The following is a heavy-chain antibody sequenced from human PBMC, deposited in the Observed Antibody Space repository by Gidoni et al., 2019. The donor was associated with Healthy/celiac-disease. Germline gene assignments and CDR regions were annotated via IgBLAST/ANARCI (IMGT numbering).Heavy chain of an antibody. J-gene: IGHJ5*02. D-gene: IGHD6-19*01. CDR1: GGTFSSYA. CDR3: ATGPPGIAVAGSWFDP. V-gene: IGHV1-69*01. Sequence: QVQLVQSGAEVKKPGSSVTVSCKASGGTFSSYAISWVRQAPGQGLEWMGGIIPIFGTANYAQKFQGRVTITADESTSTAYMELSSLRSEDTAVYYCATGPPGIAVAGSWFDPWGQGTLVTVSS. CDR2: IIPIFGTA.